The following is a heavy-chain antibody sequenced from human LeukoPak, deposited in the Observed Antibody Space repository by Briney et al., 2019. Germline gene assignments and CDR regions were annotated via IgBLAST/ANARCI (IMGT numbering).Heavy chain of an antibody. CDR2: IYYSGST. CDR1: GGSISSSSYY. D-gene: IGHD3-10*01. V-gene: IGHV4-39*01. J-gene: IGHJ6*03. Sequence: SETLSLTCTVSGGSISSSSYYWGWIRQPPGKGLEWIGSIYYSGSTYYNPSLKSRVTISVDTSKNQFSLKLSSVTAADTAVYYCARRVRGVPYYMDVRGKGTTVTVSS. CDR3: ARRVRGVPYYMDV.